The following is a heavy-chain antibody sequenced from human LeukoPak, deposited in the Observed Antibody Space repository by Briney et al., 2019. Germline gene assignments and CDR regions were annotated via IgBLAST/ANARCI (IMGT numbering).Heavy chain of an antibody. V-gene: IGHV1-8*01. J-gene: IGHJ3*02. CDR3: ASFSSSWYDAFDI. D-gene: IGHD6-13*01. Sequence: ASVKVSCKASGYTFTSYDINWVRQATGQGLEWMGWMNPNSGNTGYAQKFQGRVTMTRNTSISTAYMELSSLRSEDTAVYYRASFSSSWYDAFDIWGQGTMVTVSS. CDR1: GYTFTSYD. CDR2: MNPNSGNT.